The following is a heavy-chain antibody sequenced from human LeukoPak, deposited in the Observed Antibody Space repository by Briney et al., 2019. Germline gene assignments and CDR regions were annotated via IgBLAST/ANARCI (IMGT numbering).Heavy chain of an antibody. Sequence: TSETLSLTCTVSGGSITSSSYYWGWIRQPPGKGLEWIGSVYYSGSTYYNPSLKSRVTMSVDTSKNQFSLKLSSVTAADTAVYYCARETRLGSGDSSGYLYYYYYYYMDVWGKGTTVTVSS. J-gene: IGHJ6*03. CDR3: ARETRLGSGDSSGYLYYYYYYYMDV. D-gene: IGHD3-22*01. CDR1: GGSITSSSYY. CDR2: VYYSGST. V-gene: IGHV4-39*02.